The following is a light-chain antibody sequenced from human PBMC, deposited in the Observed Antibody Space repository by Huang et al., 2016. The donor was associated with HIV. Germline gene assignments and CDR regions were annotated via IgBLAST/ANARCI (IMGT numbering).Light chain of an antibody. CDR3: QQTYSTPWT. CDR2: AAS. J-gene: IGKJ1*01. V-gene: IGKV1-39*01. CDR1: QSISSY. Sequence: DIQMTQSPSSLSASVGDRVTITCRASQSISSYLNWYQQIPGKAPKVLIYAASNLQSGVPSRFSGSGSGTDFTLTISSLRPEDFSTYYCQQTYSTPWTFGQGTKVEIK.